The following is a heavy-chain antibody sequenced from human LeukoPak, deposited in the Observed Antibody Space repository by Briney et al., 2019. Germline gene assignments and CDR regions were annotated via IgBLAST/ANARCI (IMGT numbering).Heavy chain of an antibody. Sequence: SQTLSLTCTVSGGSISSYYWSWIRQPPGKGLEWIGYIYYSGSTNYNPSLKSRVTISVDTSKNQFSLKLSSVTAADTAAYYCARSRYGSGSYSTDYWGQGTLVTVSS. V-gene: IGHV4-59*01. D-gene: IGHD3-10*01. CDR3: ARSRYGSGSYSTDY. CDR1: GGSISSYY. CDR2: IYYSGST. J-gene: IGHJ4*02.